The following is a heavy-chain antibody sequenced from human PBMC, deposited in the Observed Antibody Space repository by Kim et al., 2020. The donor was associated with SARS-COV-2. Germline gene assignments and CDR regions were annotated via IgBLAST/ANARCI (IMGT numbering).Heavy chain of an antibody. CDR3: ATGHQLLINWFDP. J-gene: IGHJ5*02. D-gene: IGHD2-2*01. V-gene: IGHV1-24*01. Sequence: DAKKFQGRVTMTEDTSTDTAYMELTSLRSDDTAVYYCATGHQLLINWFDPWGQGTLVTISS.